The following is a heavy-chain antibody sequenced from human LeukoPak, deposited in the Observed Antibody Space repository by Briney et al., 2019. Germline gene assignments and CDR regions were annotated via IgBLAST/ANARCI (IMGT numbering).Heavy chain of an antibody. V-gene: IGHV4-4*07. CDR3: ARAGLSEVGAIMTRDAFDI. J-gene: IGHJ3*02. CDR1: GGSISSYY. D-gene: IGHD1-26*01. Sequence: PSETLSLTCTVSGGSISSYYWSWIRQPAGKGLEWIGRIYTSGSTNYNPSLKSRVTMSVDTSKNQFSLKLSSVTAADTAVYYCARAGLSEVGAIMTRDAFDIWGQGTMVTASS. CDR2: IYTSGST.